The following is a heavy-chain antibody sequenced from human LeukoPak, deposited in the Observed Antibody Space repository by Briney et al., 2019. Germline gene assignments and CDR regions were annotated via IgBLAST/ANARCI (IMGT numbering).Heavy chain of an antibody. CDR2: INHSGST. D-gene: IGHD5-12*01. V-gene: IGHV4-34*01. CDR1: GGFFSGYY. CDR3: AREGAVDIVATIPYYYYYMDV. Sequence: SETLSLTCAVYGGFFSGYYWSWIRQPPGKGLEWIGEINHSGSTNYNPSLKSRVTISVDTSKNQFSLKLSSVTAADTAVYYCAREGAVDIVATIPYYYYYMDVWGKGTTVTVSS. J-gene: IGHJ6*03.